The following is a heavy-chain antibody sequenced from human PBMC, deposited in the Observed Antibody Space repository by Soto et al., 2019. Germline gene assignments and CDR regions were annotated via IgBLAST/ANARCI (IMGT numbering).Heavy chain of an antibody. CDR1: GDTFINYS. CDR2: IIPILGPA. D-gene: IGHD1-7*01. J-gene: IGHJ4*02. V-gene: IGHV1-69*08. CDR3: TTWNYGYFDY. Sequence: GASVKVSCKASGDTFINYSVTWVRQTPGQGLEWMGWIIPILGPAKYAQKFQGRVTMTTDTSTSTAYMELRSLRSDDTAVYYCTTWNYGYFDYWGQGTLVTVSS.